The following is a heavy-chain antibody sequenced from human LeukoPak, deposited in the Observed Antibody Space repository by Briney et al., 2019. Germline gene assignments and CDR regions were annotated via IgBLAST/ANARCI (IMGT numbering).Heavy chain of an antibody. CDR3: ARVSLQNIIVVPAAQPYYYYYYYMDV. CDR1: EFTFSSYW. Sequence: GGSLRLSCTASEFTFSSYWMSWVRQAPGKGLEWVANIKQDGSEKYYVDSVKGRFTISRDNAKNSLYLQMNSLRAEDTAVYYCARVSLQNIIVVPAAQPYYYYYYYMDVWGKGTTVTVSS. D-gene: IGHD2-2*01. J-gene: IGHJ6*03. CDR2: IKQDGSEK. V-gene: IGHV3-7*01.